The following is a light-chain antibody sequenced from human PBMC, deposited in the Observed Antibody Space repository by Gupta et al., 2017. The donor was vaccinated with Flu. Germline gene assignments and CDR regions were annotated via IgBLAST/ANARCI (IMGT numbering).Light chain of an antibody. Sequence: GDRVTMSCRTNQSITSYLNWYQQKPGKAPKLLIFAASNLQSGVPSRFSGSGSGTEFTLTIHSLQREDFAAYYCQQSYRAPWTFGQGTTVDIK. V-gene: IGKV1-39*01. CDR1: QSITSY. J-gene: IGKJ1*01. CDR2: AAS. CDR3: QQSYRAPWT.